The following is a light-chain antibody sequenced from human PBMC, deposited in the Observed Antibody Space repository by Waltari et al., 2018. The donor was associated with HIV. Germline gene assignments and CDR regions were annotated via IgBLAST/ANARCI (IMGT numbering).Light chain of an antibody. Sequence: QPVLTQSSSAPASLGSPVKLTCTMSSGPRSSIIAWPQQQPGKAPRYLRKREGSGGYNKGSGVPYRFSGSSSGADRYLTISNVQSEDEADYDCETWDGNTWVFGGGTKLTVL. CDR2: REGSGGY. CDR3: ETWDGNTWV. J-gene: IGLJ3*02. CDR1: SGPRSSI. V-gene: IGLV4-60*03.